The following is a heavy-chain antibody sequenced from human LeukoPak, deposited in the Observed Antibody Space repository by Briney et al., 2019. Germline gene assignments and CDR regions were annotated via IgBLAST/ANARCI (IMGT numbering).Heavy chain of an antibody. D-gene: IGHD3-10*01. Sequence: ASVKVSCKASGYTFTDYYMHWVRQAPGQGLEWMGWISAYNGNTNYAQKLQGRVTMTTDTSTSTAYMELRSLRSDDTAVYYCARGADYYGSGSRDYGMDVWGKGTTVTVSS. J-gene: IGHJ6*04. CDR1: GYTFTDYY. V-gene: IGHV1-18*04. CDR3: ARGADYYGSGSRDYGMDV. CDR2: ISAYNGNT.